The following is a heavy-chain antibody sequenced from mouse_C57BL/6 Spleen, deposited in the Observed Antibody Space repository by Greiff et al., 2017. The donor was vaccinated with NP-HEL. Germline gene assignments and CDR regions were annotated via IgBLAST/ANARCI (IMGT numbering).Heavy chain of an antibody. V-gene: IGHV1-81*01. D-gene: IGHD1-1*01. CDR3: AREGLYYGSSHWYFDV. CDR2: IYPRSGNT. CDR1: GYTFPSYG. Sequence: HVQLQQSGAELARPGASVKLSCKASGYTFPSYGISWVKQRTGQGLEWIGEIYPRSGNTYYNEKFKGKATLTADKSSSTAYMELRSLTSEDSAVYFCAREGLYYGSSHWYFDVWGTGTTVTVSS. J-gene: IGHJ1*03.